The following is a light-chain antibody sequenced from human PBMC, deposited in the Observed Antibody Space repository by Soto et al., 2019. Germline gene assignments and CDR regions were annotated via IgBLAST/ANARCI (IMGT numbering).Light chain of an antibody. Sequence: DIPMTQSPSSLSASVGDRVTITCRASQSISSYLNWYQQKPGKAPKPLIYAASSLQSGVPSRFSGSGSGTDFTLTISSLQPEDFETYYCQQSYSTPFTCGQGTRLEIK. V-gene: IGKV1-39*01. CDR1: QSISSY. CDR2: AAS. CDR3: QQSYSTPFT. J-gene: IGKJ5*01.